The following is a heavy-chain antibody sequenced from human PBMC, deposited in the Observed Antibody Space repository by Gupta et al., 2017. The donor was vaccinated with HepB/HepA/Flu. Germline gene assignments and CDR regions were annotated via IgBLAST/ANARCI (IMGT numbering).Heavy chain of an antibody. Sequence: QLHLQESGPGLVKPSETLSLTCTVSGGSVSISYYWVWIRQSPGQGLEWVGSIFYTGITYYNPARKSRVTMSVDTAKNKFSLTLTSVTAAETAVYYCGRTGDSSTGQYFLDYWGQGTLVTVSS. CDR2: IFYTGIT. J-gene: IGHJ4*02. CDR3: GRTGDSSTGQYFLDY. V-gene: IGHV4-39*01. D-gene: IGHD6-13*01. CDR1: GGSVSISYY.